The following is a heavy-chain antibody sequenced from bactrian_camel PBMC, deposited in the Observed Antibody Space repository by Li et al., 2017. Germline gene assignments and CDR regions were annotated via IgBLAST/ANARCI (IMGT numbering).Heavy chain of an antibody. Sequence: VQLVESGGGLVQPGGSLRLSCEASGYAFNTYDMSWFRQAPGKGLEWVSTINSGGSNTYYLDSVKGRFTISRENAKNTLYLQMNSLKTEDTAVYYCAVDGTEKGPEEDYGLGSVEGAFGYWGQGTQVTVS. CDR3: AVDGTEKGPEEDYGLGSVEGAFGY. CDR2: INSGGSNT. J-gene: IGHJ6*01. D-gene: IGHD5*01. V-gene: IGHV3S40*01. CDR1: GYAFNTYD.